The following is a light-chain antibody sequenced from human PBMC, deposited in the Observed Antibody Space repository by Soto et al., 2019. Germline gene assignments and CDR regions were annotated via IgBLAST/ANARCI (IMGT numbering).Light chain of an antibody. J-gene: IGLJ3*02. Sequence: QSVLTQPASVSGSPGQSITISCTGTSSDVGSYNLVSWYQQHPGKAPKLMIYEGSKRPSGVSNRFSGSKSGNTASLTISGLQAEDEADYYCCSYAGSSTFWVFGGGTKVTVL. CDR2: EGS. CDR1: SSDVGSYNL. CDR3: CSYAGSSTFWV. V-gene: IGLV2-23*01.